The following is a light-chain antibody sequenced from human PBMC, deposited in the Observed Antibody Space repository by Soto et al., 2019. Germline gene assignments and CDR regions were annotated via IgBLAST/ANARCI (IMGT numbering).Light chain of an antibody. Sequence: QSALTQPASVSGSPGQSITISCTGTSSNVGNYHRVSWYQQHPGKAPKLMIFEFSKRPSGVSNRFSGSKSGNTASLTISGLQAEEEADYYCCSYAGGSIYVFGTGTQVSVL. V-gene: IGLV2-23*02. J-gene: IGLJ1*01. CDR3: CSYAGGSIYV. CDR1: SSNVGNYHR. CDR2: EFS.